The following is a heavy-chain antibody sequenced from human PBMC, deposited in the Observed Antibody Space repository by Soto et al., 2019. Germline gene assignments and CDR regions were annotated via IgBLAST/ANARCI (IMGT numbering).Heavy chain of an antibody. J-gene: IGHJ2*01. Sequence: ASVKVSCKASGYSFTNNDVSWVRQATGQGLEWMGWMNPGSGDTGYAQKFQGRVTMTRDISTATAYMELSSLRSDDTATYYCARMATFGSLNWFDLWGRGTLVTVSS. V-gene: IGHV1-8*01. CDR3: ARMATFGSLNWFDL. D-gene: IGHD3-16*01. CDR2: MNPGSGDT. CDR1: GYSFTNND.